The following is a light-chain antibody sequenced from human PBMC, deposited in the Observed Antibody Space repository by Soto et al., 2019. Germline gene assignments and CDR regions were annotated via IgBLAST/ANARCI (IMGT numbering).Light chain of an antibody. CDR3: SSYAGSGTFV. J-gene: IGLJ2*01. V-gene: IGLV2-23*01. Sequence: QSALTQPASVSGSPGQSITISCTGTSSDVGRYNLVSWYKQHPGKAPKLMIYEGTERPSGVSNRFSASKSANTASLTISGLQAEDEDHYHCSSYAGSGTFVFGGGTKVTVL. CDR1: SSDVGRYNL. CDR2: EGT.